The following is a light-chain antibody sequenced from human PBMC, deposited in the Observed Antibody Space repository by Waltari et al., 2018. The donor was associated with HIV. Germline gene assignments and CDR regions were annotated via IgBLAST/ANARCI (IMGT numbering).Light chain of an antibody. V-gene: IGKV3-15*01. CDR1: QSVSTK. CDR2: GAS. Sequence: EIMMTQSPATLSASPGERATLSCRAGQSVSTKLAWYQQKPGQAPRLLIYGASTRATGIPARFSGSGSGTEFTLTISSLQSEDFAVYYCQQYNKWPLYTFGQGTKLEIK. J-gene: IGKJ2*01. CDR3: QQYNKWPLYT.